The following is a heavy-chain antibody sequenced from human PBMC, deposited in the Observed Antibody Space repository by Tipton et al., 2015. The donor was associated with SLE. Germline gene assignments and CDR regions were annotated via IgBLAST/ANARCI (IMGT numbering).Heavy chain of an antibody. CDR1: GASISSDSKY. J-gene: IGHJ5*01. CDR2: IYTSGST. CDR3: ARDISSAWFYS. V-gene: IGHV4-61*09. D-gene: IGHD2-2*01. Sequence: TLSLTCTVSGASISSDSKYWSWIRQPAGKGLEWIGHIYTSGSTDYNPSLKSRVTISVDTSKNQFSLRLTSMTAADAATYYCARDISSAWFYSWGQGALVTVSS.